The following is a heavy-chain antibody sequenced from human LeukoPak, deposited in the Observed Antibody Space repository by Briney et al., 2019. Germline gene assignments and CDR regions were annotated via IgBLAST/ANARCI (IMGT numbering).Heavy chain of an antibody. CDR1: VGSFSGYY. D-gene: IGHD2-2*01. Sequence: SETLSLTCAVYVGSFSGYYWSWIRQPPGKGLEWIGEINQSGSTNYNPCLKRRVTISVDTSKNQFSLKLRSVTAADTAVYYCARGNGYCSSTSCYLFRYYYYMDVWGKGTTVTVSS. V-gene: IGHV4-34*01. CDR3: ARGNGYCSSTSCYLFRYYYYMDV. CDR2: INQSGST. J-gene: IGHJ6*03.